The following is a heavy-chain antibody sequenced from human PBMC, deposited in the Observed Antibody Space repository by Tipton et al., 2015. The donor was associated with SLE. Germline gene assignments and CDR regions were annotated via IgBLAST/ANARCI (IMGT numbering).Heavy chain of an antibody. J-gene: IGHJ4*02. Sequence: TLSLTCTVSGGSISTSSYHWTWIRQPPGKGLEWIGNIFYSGGTNYSPFLNSRITISVDTSKNQLSLNVISMTAADTAVYYCARLAVAGMWYYFDFWGQGAPVTVSS. CDR1: GGSISTSSYH. CDR2: IFYSGGT. CDR3: ARLAVAGMWYYFDF. V-gene: IGHV4-61*01. D-gene: IGHD6-19*01.